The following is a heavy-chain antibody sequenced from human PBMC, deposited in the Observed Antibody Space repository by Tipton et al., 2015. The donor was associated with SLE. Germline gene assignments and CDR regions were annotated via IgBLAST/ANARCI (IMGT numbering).Heavy chain of an antibody. V-gene: IGHV4-34*01. CDR3: ARCSTRHYYYYYMDV. CDR2: INHSGST. Sequence: TLSLTCAVYGGSFSGYYWSWIRQPPGKGLEWIGEINHSGSTNYNPSLKSRVTTSVDTSKNQFSLKLSSVTAADTAVYYCARCSTRHYYYYYMDVWGKGTTVTVSS. CDR1: GGSFSGYY. J-gene: IGHJ6*03. D-gene: IGHD2-2*01.